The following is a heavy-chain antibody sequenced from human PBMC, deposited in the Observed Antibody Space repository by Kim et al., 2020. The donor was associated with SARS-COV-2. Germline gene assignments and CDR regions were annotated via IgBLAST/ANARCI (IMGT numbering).Heavy chain of an antibody. CDR3: ATYSSSSSSQY. V-gene: IGHV3-11*03. CDR2: T. D-gene: IGHD6-6*01. Sequence: TNYADAGEGRFTISRDNAKNSLYLQMNSLRTEDTAVYYCATYSSSSSSQYWGQGTLVTVSS. J-gene: IGHJ1*01.